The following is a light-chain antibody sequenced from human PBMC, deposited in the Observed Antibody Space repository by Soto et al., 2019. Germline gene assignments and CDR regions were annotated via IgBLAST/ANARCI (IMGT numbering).Light chain of an antibody. CDR1: HSDSRN. CDR2: YAS. Sequence: ENVLSPSPATPSLSPAERATLSCRVSHSDSRNFAWCQQKTGQEPRLLIFYASNMATAIPPGFSSGGSWTDFILTISSREHADFAVYYCRQHSNKSPGTFGQGTKVDIK. J-gene: IGKJ1*01. V-gene: IGKV3-11*01. CDR3: RQHSNKSPGT.